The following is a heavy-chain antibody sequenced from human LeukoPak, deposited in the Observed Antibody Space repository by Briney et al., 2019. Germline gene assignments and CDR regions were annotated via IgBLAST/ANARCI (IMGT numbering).Heavy chain of an antibody. D-gene: IGHD7-27*01. Sequence: PGGSLRLSCAASGFTFSDYYMTWIRQAPGKGLEWVSYISNTGSTIYYADSVKGRFTISRDDAKNSLYLQMNSLRAEDTAVYYCAKDGGLWVSAHWGDSWGRGTLVTVSS. CDR1: GFTFSDYY. V-gene: IGHV3-11*01. J-gene: IGHJ4*02. CDR3: AKDGGLWVSAHWGDS. CDR2: ISNTGSTI.